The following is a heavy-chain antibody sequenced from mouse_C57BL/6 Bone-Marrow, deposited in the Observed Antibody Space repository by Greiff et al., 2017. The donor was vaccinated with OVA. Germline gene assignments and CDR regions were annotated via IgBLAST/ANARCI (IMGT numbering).Heavy chain of an antibody. CDR3: ARSGNWDPFDY. J-gene: IGHJ2*01. Sequence: QVQLQQSGPELVKPGASVKISCKASGYAFSSSWMNWVKQRPGKGLEWIGRIYPGDGDTNYNGKFKGKATLTADKSSSTAYMQLSSLTSEDSAVYFCARSGNWDPFDYWGQGTTLTVSS. V-gene: IGHV1-82*01. D-gene: IGHD4-1*01. CDR2: IYPGDGDT. CDR1: GYAFSSSW.